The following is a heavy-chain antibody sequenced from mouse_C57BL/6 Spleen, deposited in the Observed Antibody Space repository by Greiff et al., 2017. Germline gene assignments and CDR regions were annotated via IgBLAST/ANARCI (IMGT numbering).Heavy chain of an antibody. Sequence: VKLQQPGAELVRPGSSVKLSCKASGYTFTSYWMHWVKQRPIQGLEWIGNIDPSDSETHYNQKFKDKATLTVDKSSSTAYMQLSSLTSEDSAVYYCARGGYGSSPRYFDYWGQGTTLTVSS. V-gene: IGHV1-52*01. J-gene: IGHJ2*01. CDR2: IDPSDSET. CDR3: ARGGYGSSPRYFDY. CDR1: GYTFTSYW. D-gene: IGHD1-1*01.